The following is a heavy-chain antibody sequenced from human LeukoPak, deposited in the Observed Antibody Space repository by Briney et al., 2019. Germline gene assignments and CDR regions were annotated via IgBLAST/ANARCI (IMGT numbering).Heavy chain of an antibody. V-gene: IGHV1-2*02. Sequence: ASVTVSCKASGYTFTSYYMHWVRQAPGQGLEWMGWINPNSGGTNYAQKFQGRVTMTRDTSISTAYMELSRLRSDDTAVYYCARDWSILWFGELVSWFDPWGQGTLVTVSS. J-gene: IGHJ5*02. CDR1: GYTFTSYY. D-gene: IGHD3-10*01. CDR2: INPNSGGT. CDR3: ARDWSILWFGELVSWFDP.